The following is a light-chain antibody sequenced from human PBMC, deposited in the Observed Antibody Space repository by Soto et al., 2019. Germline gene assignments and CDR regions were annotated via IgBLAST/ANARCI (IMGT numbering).Light chain of an antibody. CDR1: SSDIGTYNL. J-gene: IGLJ1*01. Sequence: QSALTQPASVSGSPGQSITISCTGTSSDIGTYNLVSWYQQHPGKAPKLMIYEVNKRPSGVSDRFSGSKSGNTASLTISGLQAEDEADYYCCSYADSSTLYVFATGTKDTDL. CDR3: CSYADSSTLYV. V-gene: IGLV2-23*02. CDR2: EVN.